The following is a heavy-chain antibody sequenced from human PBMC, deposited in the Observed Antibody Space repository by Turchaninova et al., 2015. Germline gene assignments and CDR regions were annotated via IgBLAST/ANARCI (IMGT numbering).Heavy chain of an antibody. CDR3: AKDRSGTYYYYYMDV. J-gene: IGHJ6*03. Sequence: EVQLLESGGGLVQPGGSLRLSCAASGFTFSSYAMSWVRQAPGKGLEWVSAIGGSGSSTYYADSVKCRFNNSRDNSKNTRYLQMNSLRAEDTAVYYCAKDRSGTYYYYYMDVWGKGTTVTVSS. V-gene: IGHV3-23*01. CDR2: IGGSGSST. D-gene: IGHD3-3*01. CDR1: GFTFSSYA.